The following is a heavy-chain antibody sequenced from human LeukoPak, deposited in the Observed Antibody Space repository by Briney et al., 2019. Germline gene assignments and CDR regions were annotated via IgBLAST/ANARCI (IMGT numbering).Heavy chain of an antibody. CDR3: ARVNLYSSSWHGGPVYWFDP. D-gene: IGHD6-13*01. CDR2: INQAVREK. V-gene: IGHV3-7*01. Sequence: GGSLRLSCAPSLFTLSIDCISSVRHAPGKGLECVSNINQAVREKYNLDSLKGRFTISRDNAKNSLYMQMRSLRAEDTAVYYCARVNLYSSSWHGGPVYWFDPWGQGTLVTVSS. J-gene: IGHJ5*02. CDR1: LFTLSIDC.